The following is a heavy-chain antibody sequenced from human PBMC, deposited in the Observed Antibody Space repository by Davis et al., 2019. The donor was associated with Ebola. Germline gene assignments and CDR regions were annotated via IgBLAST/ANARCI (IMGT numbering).Heavy chain of an antibody. J-gene: IGHJ5*02. CDR1: GGSISSGGYS. CDR2: IYHSGST. Sequence: SETLSLTCAVSGGSISSGGYSWSWIRQPPGKGLEWIGYIYHSGSTYYNPSLKSRVTISVDRSKNQFSLKLSSVTAADTAVYYCARATEGIVDWGWFDPWGQGTLVTVSS. V-gene: IGHV4-30-2*01. D-gene: IGHD1-26*01. CDR3: ARATEGIVDWGWFDP.